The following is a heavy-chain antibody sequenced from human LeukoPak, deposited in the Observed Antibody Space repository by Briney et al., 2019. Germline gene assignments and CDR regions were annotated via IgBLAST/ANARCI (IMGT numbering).Heavy chain of an antibody. Sequence: ASVKVSCKDSGYTFTGSYIHWVRQAPGQGLEWMGLINPNSGGTNYAQNFQGRVTMTRDTSISTAYMELSSLTSDDAAVYYCARDLEGYQFVSGKYPQWGRGTLVTVSS. V-gene: IGHV1-2*02. CDR1: GYTFTGSY. J-gene: IGHJ4*02. CDR2: INPNSGGT. CDR3: ARDLEGYQFVSGKYPQ. D-gene: IGHD2-2*01.